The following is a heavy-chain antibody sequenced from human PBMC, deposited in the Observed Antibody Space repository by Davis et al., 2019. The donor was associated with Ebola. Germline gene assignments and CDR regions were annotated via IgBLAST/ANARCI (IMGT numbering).Heavy chain of an antibody. CDR3: AKIPYTGSYNDY. CDR2: IKSKTEGATT. V-gene: IGHV3-15*01. Sequence: PGGSLRLSCVVSGFTVSSAWLTWVRQAPGRGLEWVGRIKSKTEGATTDYAAPVKGRFIISRDDSKNTVHLQMNSLKTEDSAVYFCAKIPYTGSYNDYWGQGTLVTVSS. D-gene: IGHD1-26*01. CDR1: GFTVSSAW. J-gene: IGHJ4*02.